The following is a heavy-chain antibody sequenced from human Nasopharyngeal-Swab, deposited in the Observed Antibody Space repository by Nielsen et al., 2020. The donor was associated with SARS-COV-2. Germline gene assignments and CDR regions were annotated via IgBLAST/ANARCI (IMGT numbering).Heavy chain of an antibody. Sequence: WVRQAPGQGLEWMGGIIPIFGTANYAQKFQGRVTITADESMSTAYMELSSLRSEDTAVYYCASSAIWFGEFPFDYWGQGTLVTVSS. D-gene: IGHD3-10*01. J-gene: IGHJ4*02. CDR2: IIPIFGTA. CDR3: ASSAIWFGEFPFDY. V-gene: IGHV1-69*01.